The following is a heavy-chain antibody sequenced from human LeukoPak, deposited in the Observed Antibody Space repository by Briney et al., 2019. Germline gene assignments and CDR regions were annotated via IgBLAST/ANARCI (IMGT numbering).Heavy chain of an antibody. CDR1: GGTFSSYV. J-gene: IGHJ5*02. CDR3: ARGSCGKALHWFDP. V-gene: IGHV1-69*05. Sequence: SVKVSCKASGGTFSSYVISWVRQAPGQGLEWMGGIIPIFGTANYAQKFQGRVTITTDESTSTAYMELSSLRSEDTAVYYCARGSCGKALHWFDPWGQGTLVTGSS. CDR2: IIPIFGTA. D-gene: IGHD4-23*01.